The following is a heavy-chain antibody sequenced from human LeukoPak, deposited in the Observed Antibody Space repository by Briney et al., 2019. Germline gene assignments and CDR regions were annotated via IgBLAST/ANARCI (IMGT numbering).Heavy chain of an antibody. CDR2: ISYDGSNE. D-gene: IGHD3-22*01. CDR3: ARIHYYDSSGFDY. V-gene: IGHV3-30*04. J-gene: IGHJ4*02. Sequence: GGSLRLSCAASGFTFSSYSMHWVRQAPGKGLEWVSVISYDGSNEYYADSVKGRFTISRDNSKNTLYLQMNSLRPEDTAVYYCARIHYYDSSGFDYWGQGTLVTVSS. CDR1: GFTFSSYS.